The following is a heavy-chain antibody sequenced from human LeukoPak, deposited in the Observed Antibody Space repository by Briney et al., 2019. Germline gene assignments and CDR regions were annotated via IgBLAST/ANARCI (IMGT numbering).Heavy chain of an antibody. CDR3: ARELWFGEYCRDYDYYGMDV. V-gene: IGHV4-59*01. Sequence: SETLSLTCTVSVGSISSSYWSSIRQPPGKGLEWIGYIYYSGRTNYNPSLKSRVTISVDTSKNQFSLKLSPVTAADTAVYYCARELWFGEYCRDYDYYGMDVWGQGTTVTVSS. J-gene: IGHJ6*02. CDR2: IYYSGRT. D-gene: IGHD3-10*01. CDR1: VGSISSSY.